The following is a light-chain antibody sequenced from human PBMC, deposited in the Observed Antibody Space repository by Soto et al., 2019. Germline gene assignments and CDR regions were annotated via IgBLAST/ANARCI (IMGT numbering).Light chain of an antibody. CDR2: DND. CDR1: SSNICNTY. CDR3: GTWDNSLNTYV. V-gene: IGLV1-51*01. Sequence: QSVLTQPAAVSAAPGQRVTVSCSGGSSNICNTYVSWYQQLPGTAPKLLIYDNDKRPSGILDRFSGSKSGTSATLDITGLQTGDEADYYCGTWDNSLNTYVFGSGTKVTVL. J-gene: IGLJ1*01.